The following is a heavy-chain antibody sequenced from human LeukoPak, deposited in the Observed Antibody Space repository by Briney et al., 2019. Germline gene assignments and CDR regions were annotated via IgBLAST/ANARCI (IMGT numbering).Heavy chain of an antibody. Sequence: SVKVSCKASGFTLINSAVQWVRQARGQRLEWVGWIIVGSGQTRYAQKFQERVTITRDMSTSTAFLELSSLRSEDSAVYYCAAGGTLVRGVIIPFAPWGQGTLVTVSS. CDR2: IIVGSGQT. D-gene: IGHD3-10*01. J-gene: IGHJ5*02. V-gene: IGHV1-58*01. CDR3: AAGGTLVRGVIIPFAP. CDR1: GFTLINSA.